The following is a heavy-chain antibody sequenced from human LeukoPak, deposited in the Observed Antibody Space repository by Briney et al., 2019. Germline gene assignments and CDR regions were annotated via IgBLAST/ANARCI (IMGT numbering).Heavy chain of an antibody. D-gene: IGHD4-17*01. V-gene: IGHV3-30*03. CDR2: ISYDGSNK. J-gene: IGHJ4*02. CDR1: GFTFSSYG. CDR3: NRRDDYGETGGY. Sequence: GRSLRPSCAASGFTFSSYGMHWVRQAPGKGLEWVAVISYDGSNKYYADSVKGRFTISRDNSKNTLYLQMNSLRAEDTAVYYCNRRDDYGETGGYWGQGTLVTVSS.